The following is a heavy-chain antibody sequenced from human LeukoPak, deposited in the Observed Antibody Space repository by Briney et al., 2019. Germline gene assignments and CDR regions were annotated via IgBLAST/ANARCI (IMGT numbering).Heavy chain of an antibody. D-gene: IGHD3-22*01. Sequence: SETLSLTCTVPGGSISSYYWSWIRQPPGKGLEWIGFIYDSGSTHYKPSLKSRGTISVDTSKNQYSLKLSSVTAADTAVYYCARSSESYDSSGYYSYYFDYWGQGTLVTVSS. V-gene: IGHV4-59*01. CDR3: ARSSESYDSSGYYSYYFDY. CDR1: GGSISSYY. CDR2: IYDSGST. J-gene: IGHJ4*02.